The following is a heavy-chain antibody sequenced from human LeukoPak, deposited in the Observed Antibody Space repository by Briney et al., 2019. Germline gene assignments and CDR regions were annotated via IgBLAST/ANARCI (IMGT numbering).Heavy chain of an antibody. CDR2: IIPSGHTT. Sequence: GGSLRLSCAASGFTFSSYGMHWVRQAPGKGLEWVSGIIPSGHTTYYADSVRGRFTISRDNSRNTLYLQMNSLRAEDTAVYYCAKDDRWLQFCCWGQGTLVTVSA. J-gene: IGHJ4*02. D-gene: IGHD5-24*01. V-gene: IGHV3-23*01. CDR1: GFTFSSYG. CDR3: AKDDRWLQFCC.